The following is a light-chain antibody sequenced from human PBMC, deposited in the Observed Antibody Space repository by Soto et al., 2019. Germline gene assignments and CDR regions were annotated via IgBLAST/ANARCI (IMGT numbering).Light chain of an antibody. CDR2: GAS. CDR3: QQHGSSPFT. J-gene: IGKJ3*01. V-gene: IGKV3-20*01. CDR1: QSVGSNS. Sequence: EIVLTQSPGTLSLSPGARATLSCRASQSVGSNSLAWYQQKPGQAPRLLIYGASNRATGIPDRFSASGSGTDFTLTISRLKPEDFAVYYCQQHGSSPFTFGPGTKVAI.